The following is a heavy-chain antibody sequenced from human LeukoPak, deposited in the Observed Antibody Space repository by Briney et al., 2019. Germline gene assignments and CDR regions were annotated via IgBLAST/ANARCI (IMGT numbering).Heavy chain of an antibody. J-gene: IGHJ6*02. CDR3: ARVGSNNRYGMDV. CDR1: GFNVSSNY. D-gene: IGHD2-15*01. CDR2: IYRGGST. V-gene: IGHV3-66*01. Sequence: PGRSLRLSCAASGFNVSSNYMTWVRQAPGKGLEWVSVIYRGGSTYYADSVKGRFTISRDNSKNTLYLQMNSLRAEDTAVYYCARVGSNNRYGMDVWGQGTTVTVSS.